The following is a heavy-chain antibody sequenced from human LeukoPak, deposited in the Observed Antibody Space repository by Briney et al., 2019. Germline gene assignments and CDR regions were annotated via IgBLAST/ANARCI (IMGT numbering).Heavy chain of an antibody. Sequence: PSETLSLTCTVSGGSISSYYWSWIRQPAGKGLEWIGRIYTSGSTNYNPSLKSRVTMSVDTSKNQFSLKLSSVTAADTAVYYCARDRVVPAASDAFDIWGQGTMVTVSS. CDR1: GGSISSYY. CDR3: ARDRVVPAASDAFDI. CDR2: IYTSGST. V-gene: IGHV4-4*07. D-gene: IGHD2-2*01. J-gene: IGHJ3*02.